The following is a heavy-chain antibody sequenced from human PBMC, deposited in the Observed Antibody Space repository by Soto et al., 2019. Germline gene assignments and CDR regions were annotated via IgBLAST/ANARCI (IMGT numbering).Heavy chain of an antibody. Sequence: ASVKVSCKASGCTFSSYTISWVRQAPGQGLEWMGRIIPILGIANYAQKFQGRVTITADKSTSTAYMELSSLRSEDTAVYYCARDPSAGDSVGYWGQGTLVTVSS. J-gene: IGHJ4*02. V-gene: IGHV1-69*04. D-gene: IGHD2-21*01. CDR3: ARDPSAGDSVGY. CDR1: GCTFSSYT. CDR2: IIPILGIA.